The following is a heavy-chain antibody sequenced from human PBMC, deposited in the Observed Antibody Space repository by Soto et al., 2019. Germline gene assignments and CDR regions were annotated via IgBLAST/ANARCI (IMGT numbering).Heavy chain of an antibody. CDR2: IYYSGST. Sequence: SETLSLTCTVSGGSVSSGSYYWSWIRQPPGKGLEWIGYIYYSGSTNYNPSLKSRVTISVDTSKNQFSLKLSSVTAADTAVYYCARESISSGGPDYYYGMDVWGQGTTVT. D-gene: IGHD6-19*01. J-gene: IGHJ6*02. CDR3: ARESISSGGPDYYYGMDV. V-gene: IGHV4-61*01. CDR1: GGSVSSGSYY.